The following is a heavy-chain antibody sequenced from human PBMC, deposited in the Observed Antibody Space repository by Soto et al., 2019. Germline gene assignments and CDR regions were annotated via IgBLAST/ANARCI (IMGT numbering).Heavy chain of an antibody. V-gene: IGHV3-43*01. D-gene: IGHD5-18*01. J-gene: IGHJ6*02. Sequence: EVQLVESGGVVVQPGGSLRLSCAASGFTFDDYTMHWVRQAPGKGLEWVSLISWDGGSTYYADSVKGRFTISRDNSKNSLYLQMNSLRTEDTALYYCAKDRGYRYAGYYYYGMDVWGQGTTVTVSS. CDR3: AKDRGYRYAGYYYYGMDV. CDR1: GFTFDDYT. CDR2: ISWDGGST.